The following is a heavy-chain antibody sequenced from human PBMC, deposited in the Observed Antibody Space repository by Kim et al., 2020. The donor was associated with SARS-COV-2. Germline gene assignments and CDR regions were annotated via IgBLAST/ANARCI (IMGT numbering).Heavy chain of an antibody. D-gene: IGHD5-12*01. V-gene: IGHV1-18*01. J-gene: IGHJ4*02. Sequence: ASVKVSCKASGYTFTSHGLSWVRQAPGQGLEWMGWISTYNGNTNYAQKVQGRVTMTTDTSTSTAYMELRSLRSDDTAVYYCARNPGVATPFDYWGQGTLVIVSS. CDR2: ISTYNGNT. CDR3: ARNPGVATPFDY. CDR1: GYTFTSHG.